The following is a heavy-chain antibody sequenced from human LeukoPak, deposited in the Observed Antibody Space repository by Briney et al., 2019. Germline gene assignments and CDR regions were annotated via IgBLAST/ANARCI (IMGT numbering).Heavy chain of an antibody. Sequence: PGGSLRLSCAASGFTFSSYSMNWVRQTPGKGLEWVSSISSSSSYIFYADSLKGRFTISRDNAKNSVFLQMNSLRAEDTAVYYCARDSPPGGIGYFSYWGQGTLVTVSS. V-gene: IGHV3-21*01. CDR2: ISSSSSYI. J-gene: IGHJ4*02. D-gene: IGHD3-22*01. CDR1: GFTFSSYS. CDR3: ARDSPPGGIGYFSY.